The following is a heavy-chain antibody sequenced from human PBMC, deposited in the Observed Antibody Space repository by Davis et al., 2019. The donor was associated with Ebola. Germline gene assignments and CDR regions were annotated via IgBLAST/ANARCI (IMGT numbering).Heavy chain of an antibody. CDR3: AKASSSGDWFDP. CDR2: VNPTSGDT. J-gene: IGHJ5*02. V-gene: IGHV1-2*06. Sequence: AASVKVSCKASGYTFSDYYIHWVRQAPGQGLEWMGRVNPTSGDTDYAQKFQGSVTMTRDTSISTAYMELSRLRSDDTAVYYCAKASSSGDWFDPWGQGTLVTVSS. CDR1: GYTFSDYY. D-gene: IGHD6-13*01.